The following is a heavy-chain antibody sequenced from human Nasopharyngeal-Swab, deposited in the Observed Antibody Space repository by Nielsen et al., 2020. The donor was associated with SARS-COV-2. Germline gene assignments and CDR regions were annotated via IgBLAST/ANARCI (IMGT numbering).Heavy chain of an antibody. J-gene: IGHJ1*01. V-gene: IGHV3-23*01. CDR1: GFTFSNFA. CDR3: ARPSGVFQLSYGWYLLH. D-gene: IGHD2-2*01. Sequence: GGSLRLSCAASGFTFSNFAMSWVRQAPGKGLEWVSVISGSDHTTYYADSVKGRFTISRDNSKNTVNLQINSLRAEDTAVYYCARPSGVFQLSYGWYLLHWGQGTLVTVSS. CDR2: ISGSDHTT.